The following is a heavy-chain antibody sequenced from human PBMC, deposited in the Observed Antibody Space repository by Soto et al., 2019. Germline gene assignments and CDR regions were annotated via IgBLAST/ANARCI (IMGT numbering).Heavy chain of an antibody. Sequence: EVQLLESGGGLVQPGGSLRLSCAASEFTFSSYAMSWVRQAPGKGLEWVSAISGSGGRTYYADSVKGRFTISRDNSKNKLYVQMNSLRAEDTAVYYCAKVAPSGIAVARIRRKDDYWGQGTLVTVSS. CDR1: EFTFSSYA. D-gene: IGHD6-19*01. CDR3: AKVAPSGIAVARIRRKDDY. CDR2: ISGSGGRT. V-gene: IGHV3-23*01. J-gene: IGHJ4*02.